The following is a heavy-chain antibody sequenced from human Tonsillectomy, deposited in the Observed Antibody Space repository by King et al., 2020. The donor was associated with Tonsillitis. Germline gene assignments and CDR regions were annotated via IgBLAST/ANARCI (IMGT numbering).Heavy chain of an antibody. CDR3: TTEYYYDSSGYYSFYFDY. CDR2: IKSKTDGGTT. D-gene: IGHD3-22*01. Sequence: VQLVESGGGLVKPGGSLGLSCAASGFTFSNAWMNWVRQAPGKGLEWVGRIKSKTDGGTTDYAAPVKGRFTISRDDSKNTLYLQMNSLKTEDTAVYYCTTEYYYDSSGYYSFYFDYWGQGTLVTVSS. CDR1: GFTFSNAW. J-gene: IGHJ4*02. V-gene: IGHV3-15*07.